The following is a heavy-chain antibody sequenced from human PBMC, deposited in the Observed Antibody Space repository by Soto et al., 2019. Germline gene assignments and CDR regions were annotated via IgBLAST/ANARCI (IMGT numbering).Heavy chain of an antibody. V-gene: IGHV3-23*01. CDR1: GFTFSSYA. Sequence: PGGSLRLSCAASGFTFSSYAMSWVRQAPGKGLEWVSAISGSGGSTYYADSVKGRFTISRDNSKNTLYLQMNSLRAEDTAVYYCAKASSGWYRAHYYYGMDVWGQGTTVTVSS. CDR3: AKASSGWYRAHYYYGMDV. J-gene: IGHJ6*02. D-gene: IGHD6-19*01. CDR2: ISGSGGST.